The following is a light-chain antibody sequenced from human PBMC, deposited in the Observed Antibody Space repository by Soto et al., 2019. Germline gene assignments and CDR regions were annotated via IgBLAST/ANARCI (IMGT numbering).Light chain of an antibody. CDR1: QSVSSSY. Sequence: EIVLTKSPATLSVSPGERATLSCRASQSVSSSYLAWYQQKPGQAPRLLIYGASSRATGIPDRFSGSGSGTDFTLTISRLEPEDFAVYYCQQYGSSPSITFGQGTRLEIK. CDR3: QQYGSSPSIT. CDR2: GAS. V-gene: IGKV3-20*01. J-gene: IGKJ5*01.